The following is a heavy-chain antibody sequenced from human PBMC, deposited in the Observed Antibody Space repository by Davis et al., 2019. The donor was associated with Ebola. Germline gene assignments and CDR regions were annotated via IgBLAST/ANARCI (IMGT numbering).Heavy chain of an antibody. D-gene: IGHD4-11*01. CDR1: GYTFTSYY. Sequence: ASVKVSCKASGYTFTSYYMHWVRQAPGQGLEWMGIINPSGGSTSYAQKFQGRVTMTRDTSISTAYMELSRLRSDDTAVYYCARGGGVTTGWGQGTLVTVSS. CDR3: ARGGGVTTG. J-gene: IGHJ4*02. V-gene: IGHV1-46*01. CDR2: INPSGGST.